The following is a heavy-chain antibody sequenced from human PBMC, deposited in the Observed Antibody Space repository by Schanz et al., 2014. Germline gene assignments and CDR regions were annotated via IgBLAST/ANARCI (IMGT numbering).Heavy chain of an antibody. D-gene: IGHD2-2*01. CDR2: FIPILDVG. J-gene: IGHJ3*02. V-gene: IGHV1-69*02. CDR1: RRTFSSYT. CDR3: ARGTMPGTFDI. Sequence: QVQLVQSGAEVKKPGSSVKVSCKASRRTFSSYTISWVQQTPGQGLEWVGRFIPILDVGNYAQQFQGRVTFTADKSTSTAYMELSSLRYEDTALYYCARGTMPGTFDIWGQGTMVTVSA.